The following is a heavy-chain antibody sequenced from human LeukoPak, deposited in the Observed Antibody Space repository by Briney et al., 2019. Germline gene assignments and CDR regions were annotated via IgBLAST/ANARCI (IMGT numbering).Heavy chain of an antibody. CDR2: ISANGRNT. Sequence: SGGSLRLSCAASGFIVSSYSMHWVRQAPGKGLEFVSAISANGRNTYYASSVKGRFTISRDNSKNTLYVQMNSLRAEDTAVYYCAKEGYSRGYYSYYYMDVWGKGTTVTVSS. CDR3: AKEGYSRGYYSYYYMDV. V-gene: IGHV3-64*01. J-gene: IGHJ6*03. D-gene: IGHD6-13*01. CDR1: GFIVSSYS.